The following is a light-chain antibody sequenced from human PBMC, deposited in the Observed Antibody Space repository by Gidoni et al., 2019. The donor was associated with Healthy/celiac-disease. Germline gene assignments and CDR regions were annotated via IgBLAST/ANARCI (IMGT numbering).Light chain of an antibody. J-gene: IGKJ4*01. CDR3: QQYGSSPPVT. Sequence: EIVLTQSPGTLSLSPGERATLSCRASQSVSSSYLAWYQQKPGQAPRLLIYGASSRATGIPDRFSGSGSGTDFTLTISRLEPEDCAVYYCQQYGSSPPVTFXGXTKVEIK. V-gene: IGKV3-20*01. CDR2: GAS. CDR1: QSVSSSY.